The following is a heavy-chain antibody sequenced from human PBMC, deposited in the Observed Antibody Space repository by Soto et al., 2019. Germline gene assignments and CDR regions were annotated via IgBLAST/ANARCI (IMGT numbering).Heavy chain of an antibody. CDR2: IYYNGDT. CDR3: AGPAYGGNTGAMDV. J-gene: IGHJ6*02. CDR1: GGSITTGAYY. V-gene: IGHV4-39*01. D-gene: IGHD4-17*01. Sequence: QLQLEGSGPGLVKPSETLSLTGTVSGGSITTGAYYWGWIRQSPGKGLEWMGSIYYNGDTYYSASLKTRVTISADKTTNRLSLKVRSVSATDAAIYYCAGPAYGGNTGAMDVWGQGTTVIVS.